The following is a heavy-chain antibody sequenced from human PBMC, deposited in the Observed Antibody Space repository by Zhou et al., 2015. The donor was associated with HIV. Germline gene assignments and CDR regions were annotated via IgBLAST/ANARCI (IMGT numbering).Heavy chain of an antibody. J-gene: IGHJ4*02. D-gene: IGHD1-7*01. Sequence: QVQLVQSGVEVKKTGASVKVSCKASGYKFISYAISWVRQAPGQGLEWMGGIIPIFGTVNYAQKFQGRVTITADRSTSTAYMELSSLRSEDTAVYYCARPRTSYNWDYQFDYWGQGTLVTVSS. V-gene: IGHV1-69*06. CDR2: IIPIFGTV. CDR1: GYKFISYA. CDR3: ARPRTSYNWDYQFDY.